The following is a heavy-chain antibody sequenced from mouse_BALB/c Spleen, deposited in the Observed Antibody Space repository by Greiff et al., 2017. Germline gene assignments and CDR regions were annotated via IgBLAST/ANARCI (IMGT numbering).Heavy chain of an antibody. CDR1: GYTLTSYW. D-gene: IGHD1-1*01. CDR2: LAPGSSST. J-gene: IGHJ4*01. Sequence: DLVKPGASVKLSCKASGYTLTSYWINWIKQRPGQGLEWIGRLAPGSSSTYYTAMFKGKATLTVDTSSSTAYIQLSSLSSEDSAVYICARSGTYYCSSVNALDYWGRGTTITVTS. V-gene: IGHV1S41*01. CDR3: ARSGTYYCSSVNALDY.